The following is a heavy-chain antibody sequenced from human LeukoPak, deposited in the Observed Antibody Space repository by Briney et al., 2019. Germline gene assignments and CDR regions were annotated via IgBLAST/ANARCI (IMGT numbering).Heavy chain of an antibody. CDR1: GYTFSSYG. J-gene: IGHJ4*02. CDR3: ARLPTGCRSDWYFNAFDH. Sequence: ASVKVSCQASGYTFSSYGLSWVRQAPGQGLEWMGWISPSNGDTKYVQNLQGRVTMTTDTSTSTAYMELRSLRSDDTAVYYCARLPTGCRSDWYFNAFDHWGQGTLVAVSS. V-gene: IGHV1-18*01. CDR2: ISPSNGDT. D-gene: IGHD6-19*01.